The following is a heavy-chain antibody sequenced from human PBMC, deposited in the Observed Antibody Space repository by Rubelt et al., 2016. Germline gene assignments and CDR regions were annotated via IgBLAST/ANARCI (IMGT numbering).Heavy chain of an antibody. CDR3: ARGGEYKYDRTDY. J-gene: IGHJ4*02. D-gene: IGHD4-17*01. CDR2: IHHSGSA. CDR1: GYSISSGYY. V-gene: IGHV4-38-2*02. Sequence: QVQLQESGPGLVKPSETLSLTCTVSGYSISSGYYWGWIRQPPGKGLEWIGSIHHSGSAHYNPSLKSRVTISVDTSKNKFSLVVSAVTAADTDIYYCARGGEYKYDRTDYWGQGTLGTVSS.